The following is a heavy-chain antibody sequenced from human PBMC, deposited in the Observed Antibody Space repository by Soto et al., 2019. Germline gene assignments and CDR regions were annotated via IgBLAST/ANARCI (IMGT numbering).Heavy chain of an antibody. D-gene: IGHD2-15*01. Sequence: QVQLQESGPGLVKPSETLSLTCTVSGGSISSYYWSWIRQPPGKGLEWFGYIYYSGSTNYNPSLKSRVTISVDTSKNQFSLKLSSVTAADTAVYYCARGGGSYCSGGSCYPQVNWFDPWGQGTLVTVSS. CDR2: IYYSGST. CDR3: ARGGGSYCSGGSCYPQVNWFDP. CDR1: GGSISSYY. J-gene: IGHJ5*02. V-gene: IGHV4-59*01.